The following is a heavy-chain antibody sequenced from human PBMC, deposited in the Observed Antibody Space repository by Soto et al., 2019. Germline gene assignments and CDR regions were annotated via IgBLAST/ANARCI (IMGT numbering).Heavy chain of an antibody. Sequence: QITLKESGPTLVKPTQTLTLTCTFSGFSLSTSGVGVGWIRQHPGKALEWLALIYWDDDKRYSPSLKSRLTIAKETSKNQVVLTMTNMDTVDTATYYCAHVIPPPGIAAAGSDVFYYCGQGTLVTVSS. D-gene: IGHD6-13*01. J-gene: IGHJ4*02. CDR2: IYWDDDK. CDR1: GFSLSTSGVG. CDR3: AHVIPPPGIAAAGSDVFYY. V-gene: IGHV2-5*02.